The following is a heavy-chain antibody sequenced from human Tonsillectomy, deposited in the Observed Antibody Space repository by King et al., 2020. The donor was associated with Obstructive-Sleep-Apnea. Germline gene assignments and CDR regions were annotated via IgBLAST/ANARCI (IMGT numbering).Heavy chain of an antibody. CDR2: INPNSGGT. CDR3: AREKADTVEEKGMDV. D-gene: IGHD5-12*01. J-gene: IGHJ6*02. V-gene: IGHV1-2*02. Sequence: AQLVQSGAEVKKPGASVKVSCKASGYTFTGYYLHWVRQAPGQGPEWMGWINPNSGGTNYAQKFQGRVTMTRDTSLRTAYMDLSRLRSDDTAVDYCAREKADTVEEKGMDVWGQGTTVTVSS. CDR1: GYTFTGYY.